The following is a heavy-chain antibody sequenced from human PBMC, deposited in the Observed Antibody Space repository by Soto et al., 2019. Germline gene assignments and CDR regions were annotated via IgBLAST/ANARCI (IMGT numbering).Heavy chain of an antibody. CDR3: AKDIDTYYYYYYGIDV. CDR2: ISYDGSNK. CDR1: GFTFSSYG. V-gene: IGHV3-30*18. D-gene: IGHD5-18*01. J-gene: IGHJ6*02. Sequence: QVQLVESGGGVVQPGRSLRLSCAASGFTFSSYGMHWVRQAPGKGLEWVAVISYDGSNKYYADSVKGRFTISRDNSKNPLHLQMNSLSAEDTAVYYCAKDIDTYYYYYYGIDVCGHCTTVTVSS.